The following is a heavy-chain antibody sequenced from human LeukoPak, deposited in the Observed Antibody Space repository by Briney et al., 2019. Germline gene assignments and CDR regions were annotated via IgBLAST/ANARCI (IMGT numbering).Heavy chain of an antibody. D-gene: IGHD3-10*01. Sequence: GGSLRLSCEASGFTFRGYGMHWVRQAPGKGLEWVAVIWYDGSKEYYVGSVKGRFTISRDNSKNTLYLQMNSLRAEDTAVYYCAKDVGSGSYWSPSDNWGQGTLVTVSS. CDR1: GFTFRGYG. CDR3: AKDVGSGSYWSPSDN. J-gene: IGHJ4*02. CDR2: IWYDGSKE. V-gene: IGHV3-33*06.